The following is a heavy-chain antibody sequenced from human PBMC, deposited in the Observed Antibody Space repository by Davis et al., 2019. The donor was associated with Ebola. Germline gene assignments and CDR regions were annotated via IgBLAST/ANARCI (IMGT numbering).Heavy chain of an antibody. V-gene: IGHV3-9*01. CDR3: ARSRYSGSYDYFDY. J-gene: IGHJ4*02. CDR1: GFTFDDYA. Sequence: GGSLRLSCAASGFTFDDYAMHWVRQAPGKGLEWVSGISWNSGSIGYADSVKGRFTISRDNAKNSLYLQLNSLGAEDTAIYYCARSRYSGSYDYFDYWGQGTLVTVSS. CDR2: ISWNSGSI. D-gene: IGHD1-26*01.